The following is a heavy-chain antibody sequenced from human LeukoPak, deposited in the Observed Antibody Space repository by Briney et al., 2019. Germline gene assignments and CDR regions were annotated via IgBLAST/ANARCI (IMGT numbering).Heavy chain of an antibody. D-gene: IGHD4-17*01. V-gene: IGHV1-18*01. CDR1: GYTFTSYG. J-gene: IGHJ6*03. Sequence: ASVKVSCKASGYTFTSYGISWVRQAPGQGLEWMGWISAYNGNTNYAQKLQGRVTMTTDTSTSTAYMELRSLRSDDTAVYYCARDGQMTTITTYYYYYYMDVWGKGTTVTVSS. CDR3: ARDGQMTTITTYYYYYYMDV. CDR2: ISAYNGNT.